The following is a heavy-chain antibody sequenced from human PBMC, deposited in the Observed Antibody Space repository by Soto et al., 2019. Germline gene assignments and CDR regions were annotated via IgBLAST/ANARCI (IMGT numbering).Heavy chain of an antibody. CDR3: PKGGGCSGWSDAFDI. CDR2: ISGNGGTT. Sequence: EVQLLESGGGLVQPGGSLRLSCTTSGFTYSTYAMSWVRQAPGKGLEWVSVISGNGGTTYYADSVNGRFTISRDNSKRTLDLPMSSLRAGDTAIFFGPKGGGCSGWSDAFDIWGQGTMVTVSS. D-gene: IGHD6-19*01. CDR1: GFTYSTYA. J-gene: IGHJ3*02. V-gene: IGHV3-23*01.